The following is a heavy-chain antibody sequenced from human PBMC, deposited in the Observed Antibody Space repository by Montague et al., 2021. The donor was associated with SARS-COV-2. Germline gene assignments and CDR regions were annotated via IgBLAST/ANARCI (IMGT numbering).Heavy chain of an antibody. Sequence: CAISGDSVSSNSATWNWIRQSPSRGLEWLGRTYYRSMWKSDYARSVKSRIAINPDTSKNQFSLQLNSVTPEDTALYYCLRGIEAAGSFDYWGQGTLVTVSS. CDR2: TYYRSMWKS. CDR1: GDSVSSNSAT. CDR3: LRGIEAAGSFDY. J-gene: IGHJ4*02. V-gene: IGHV6-1*01. D-gene: IGHD6-13*01.